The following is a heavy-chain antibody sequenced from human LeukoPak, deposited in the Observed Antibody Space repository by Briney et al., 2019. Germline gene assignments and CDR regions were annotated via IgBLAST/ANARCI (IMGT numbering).Heavy chain of an antibody. J-gene: IGHJ4*02. Sequence: GASVKVSCKASGYTFTSYGISWVRQAPGQGLEWMGWISAYNGNTNYAQKLQGRVTMTTDTSTSTAYMELRSLRSDDTAVYYCARDSPERYSGYDLDYWGQGTLVTVSS. CDR3: ARDSPERYSGYDLDY. CDR1: GYTFTSYG. D-gene: IGHD5-12*01. CDR2: ISAYNGNT. V-gene: IGHV1-18*01.